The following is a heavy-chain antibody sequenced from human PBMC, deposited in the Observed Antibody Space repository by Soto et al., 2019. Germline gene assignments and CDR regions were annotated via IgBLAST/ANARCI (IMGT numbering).Heavy chain of an antibody. D-gene: IGHD2-2*01. Sequence: EVQLVESGGGLVQPGRSLRLSCAASGFTFDDYAMHWVRQATGKGLEWVSGFSWNSGSIGYADSVKGRFTISRDNAKSSLYLQMNSLRAEDTALYYCAKVLCWGGSSNSCQPDYSGQGTMVTDSS. V-gene: IGHV3-9*01. J-gene: IGHJ4*02. CDR2: FSWNSGSI. CDR3: AKVLCWGGSSNSCQPDY. CDR1: GFTFDDYA.